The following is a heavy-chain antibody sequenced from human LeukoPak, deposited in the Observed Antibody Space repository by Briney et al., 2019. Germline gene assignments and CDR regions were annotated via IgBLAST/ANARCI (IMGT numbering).Heavy chain of an antibody. V-gene: IGHV1-2*02. D-gene: IGHD1-1*01. Sequence: ASVKVSCKASGYTFTSYGISWVRQAPGQGLEWMGWINPDSGGTDYAQKVHGRVTMTRDTSITTAYMELSRLTSDDTAVYSCARDPRIKATGDDNWFDPWGQGTLVSVSS. J-gene: IGHJ5*02. CDR1: GYTFTSYG. CDR3: ARDPRIKATGDDNWFDP. CDR2: INPDSGGT.